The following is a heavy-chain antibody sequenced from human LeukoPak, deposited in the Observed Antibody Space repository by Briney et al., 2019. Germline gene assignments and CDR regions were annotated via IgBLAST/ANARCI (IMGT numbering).Heavy chain of an antibody. CDR3: ARDSSGWYGPTDY. J-gene: IGHJ4*02. CDR1: GFTFSSYA. V-gene: IGHV3-30-3*01. D-gene: IGHD6-19*01. CDR2: ISYDGSNK. Sequence: GGSLRLSCAASGFTFSSYAMHWVRQAPGKGLEWVAVISYDGSNKYYADSVKGRFTISRDNSKNTLYLQMNSLRAEDTAVYYCARDSSGWYGPTDYWGQGTLVTVSS.